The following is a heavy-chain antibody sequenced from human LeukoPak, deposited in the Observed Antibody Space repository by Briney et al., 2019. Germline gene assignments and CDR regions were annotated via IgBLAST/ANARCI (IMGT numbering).Heavy chain of an antibody. Sequence: GGSLRLSCAASGFTFSPDSMSWVRQAPGKGLEWVSSIDTSSYYIYYADSVEGRFTISRDNAKNSLYLQMNSLRAEDTAVYYCARALRFGELSTDYWGQGTLVTVSS. CDR3: ARALRFGELSTDY. V-gene: IGHV3-21*01. CDR2: IDTSSYYI. D-gene: IGHD3-10*01. J-gene: IGHJ4*02. CDR1: GFTFSPDS.